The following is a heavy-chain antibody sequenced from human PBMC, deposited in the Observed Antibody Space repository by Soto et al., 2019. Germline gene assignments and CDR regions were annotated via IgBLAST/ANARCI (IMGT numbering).Heavy chain of an antibody. J-gene: IGHJ4*02. CDR3: TTEPPEYYYGSGLPYFDY. D-gene: IGHD3-10*01. V-gene: IGHV3-7*01. CDR2: INEDASKK. Sequence: PGGSLRLSCAASGFTFSSYWMNWVRQAPGKGLEWVANINEDASKKYYVDSVKGRFTISRDNAENSLYLQMNSLRAEDTAVFYCTTEPPEYYYGSGLPYFDYWGQGTLVTVSS. CDR1: GFTFSSYW.